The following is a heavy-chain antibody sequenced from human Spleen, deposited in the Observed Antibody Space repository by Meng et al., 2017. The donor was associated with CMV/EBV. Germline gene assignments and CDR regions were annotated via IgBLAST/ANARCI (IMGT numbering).Heavy chain of an antibody. CDR2: ISGSGSP. CDR3: ATTTVNPN. J-gene: IGHJ4*02. D-gene: IGHD4-17*01. CDR1: GFTFSNYA. V-gene: IGHV3-23*01. Sequence: GESLKISCAVSGFTFSNYAMSWVRQAPGKGLEWVSAISGSGSPYYADSVKGRFTISRDNSKNTLYLQMNSLRAEDTAVYYCATTTVNPNWGQGTLVTVSS.